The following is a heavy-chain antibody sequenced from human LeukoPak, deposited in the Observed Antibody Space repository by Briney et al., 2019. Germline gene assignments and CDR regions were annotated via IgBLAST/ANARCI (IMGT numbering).Heavy chain of an antibody. D-gene: IGHD2-15*01. CDR2: INGDGSYA. CDR1: GFTFGNFW. CDR3: VSGTAAVAPAMTY. J-gene: IGHJ4*02. Sequence: GGSLRLSCAASGFTFGNFWMHWIRQGPGKGLLWVARINGDGSYADYAESVQGLFTVSRENAKTPLYLQMDSLRAEDTAVYYCVSGTAAVAPAMTYWGQGTLVTVSS. V-gene: IGHV3-74*01.